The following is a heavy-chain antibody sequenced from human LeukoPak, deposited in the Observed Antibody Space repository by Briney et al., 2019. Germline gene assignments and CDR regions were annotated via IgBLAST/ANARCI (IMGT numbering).Heavy chain of an antibody. J-gene: IGHJ4*02. CDR2: IYSGGST. V-gene: IGHV3-53*01. CDR3: AREAVTRNYFDY. D-gene: IGHD4-17*01. CDR1: GFIFSNSA. Sequence: PGRSLRLSCAASGFIFSNSAMNWVRQAPGKGLEWVSVIYSGGSTYYADSVKGRFTISRDNSKNTLFLQMNSLRAEDTAVYYCAREAVTRNYFDYWGQGTLVTVSS.